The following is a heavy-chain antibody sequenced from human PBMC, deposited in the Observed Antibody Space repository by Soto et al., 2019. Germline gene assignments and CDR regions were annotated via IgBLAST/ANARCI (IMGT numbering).Heavy chain of an antibody. D-gene: IGHD2-8*01. Sequence: GGSLRLSCAASGFTFSSYAMSWVRQAPGKGLEWVSAISGSGGSPYYDDSVKGRFTISRDNSKNTLYMQMNSLRAEDTAVYYCAKELAEKLGYCTNGVGSYGMDVWGQGTTVTVSS. V-gene: IGHV3-23*01. CDR1: GFTFSSYA. CDR3: AKELAEKLGYCTNGVGSYGMDV. CDR2: ISGSGGSP. J-gene: IGHJ6*02.